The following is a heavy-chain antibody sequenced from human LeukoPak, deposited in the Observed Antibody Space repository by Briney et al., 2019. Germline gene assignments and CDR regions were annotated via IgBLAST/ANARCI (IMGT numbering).Heavy chain of an antibody. J-gene: IGHJ4*02. CDR1: GFTFSTYS. D-gene: IGHD6-13*01. Sequence: GGSLRLSCAASGFTFSTYSMNWVRQAPGKGLEWVSSISSSSGYIYYADSVKGRFTISRDNSKNTLYLQMNSLRAEDTALYYCAKTGGIAAAHWGQGTLVTVSS. V-gene: IGHV3-21*04. CDR3: AKTGGIAAAH. CDR2: ISSSSGYI.